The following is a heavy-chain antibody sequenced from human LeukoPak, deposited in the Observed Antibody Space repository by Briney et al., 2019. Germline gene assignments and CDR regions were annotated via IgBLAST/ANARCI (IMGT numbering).Heavy chain of an antibody. J-gene: IGHJ5*02. Sequence: GGSLRLSCAASGFTFSIYAMSWVRQAPGKGLEWVSYISSSSSTIYYADSVKGRFTVSRDNAKNSLYLQMNSLRDEDTAVYYCARDFDFWSGYSNWFDPWGQGTLVTVSS. CDR3: ARDFDFWSGYSNWFDP. D-gene: IGHD3-3*01. V-gene: IGHV3-48*02. CDR2: ISSSSSTI. CDR1: GFTFSIYA.